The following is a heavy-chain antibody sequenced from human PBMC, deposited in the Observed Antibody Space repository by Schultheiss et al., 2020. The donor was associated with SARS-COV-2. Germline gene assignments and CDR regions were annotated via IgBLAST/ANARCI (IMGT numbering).Heavy chain of an antibody. J-gene: IGHJ4*02. CDR1: GFTFSSYS. CDR2: ISGSGGST. D-gene: IGHD6-6*01. CDR3: ARGDSSYDY. Sequence: GESLKISCAASGFTFSSYSMNWVRQAPGKGLEWVSAISGSGGSTYYADSVKGRFTISRDNAKNSLYLQMNSLRAEDTAVYYCARGDSSYDYWGQGTLVTVSS. V-gene: IGHV3-21*01.